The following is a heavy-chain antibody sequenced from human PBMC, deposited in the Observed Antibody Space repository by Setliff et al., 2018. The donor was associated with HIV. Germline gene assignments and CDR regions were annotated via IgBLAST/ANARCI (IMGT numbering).Heavy chain of an antibody. D-gene: IGHD2-15*01. V-gene: IGHV4-59*01. CDR2: IYYSGRT. CDR3: ARAVVPPRSRGFDL. Sequence: SETLSLTCTVSGGSISSYYWSWLRQPQGKGLEWIGYIYYSGRTNYNTSLKSRVTIAVDTSKDQLSLKLRSVTAAHTAIYYCARAVVPPRSRGFDLWGQGTMVTVSS. J-gene: IGHJ3*01. CDR1: GGSISSYY.